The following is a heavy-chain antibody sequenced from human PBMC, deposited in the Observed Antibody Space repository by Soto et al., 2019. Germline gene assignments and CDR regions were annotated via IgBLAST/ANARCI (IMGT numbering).Heavy chain of an antibody. J-gene: IGHJ4*02. CDR1: GDSINSSHR. CDR2: ISPSGNT. CDR3: AARHFWSRPWTDRRLDY. D-gene: IGHD3-3*02. V-gene: IGHV4-4*02. Sequence: QVQLQESGPGLVKPSGTLSLTCVVSGDSINSSHRWNLVRQPPEKGFEWIGQISPSGNTSYNPSLTSRVTISVDKSKSHFSLKLTSVTAAHTAVYYFAARHFWSRPWTDRRLDYWGQGTLVTLSS.